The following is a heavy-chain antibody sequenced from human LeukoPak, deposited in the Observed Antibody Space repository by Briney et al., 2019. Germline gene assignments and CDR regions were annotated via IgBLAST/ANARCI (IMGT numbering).Heavy chain of an antibody. CDR1: GYTFTGYY. CDR2: INPDSGGT. CDR3: ARTAIFSPFSFDY. V-gene: IGHV1-2*02. D-gene: IGHD3-9*01. J-gene: IGHJ4*02. Sequence: ASVKVSCKSSGYTFTGYYMHSVRQAPGQGLEWMGWINPDSGGTNYAQKFQGRVTMTRDTSSSTAYMELSRLRSDDTAVYYCARTAIFSPFSFDYWGQGTLVTVSS.